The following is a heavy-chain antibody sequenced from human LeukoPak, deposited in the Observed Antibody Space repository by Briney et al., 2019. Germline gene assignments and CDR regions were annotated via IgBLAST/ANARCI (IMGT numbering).Heavy chain of an antibody. CDR1: AFTFSSYS. CDR2: ITSSSSYI. J-gene: IGHJ6*02. Sequence: GGSLRLSCAASAFTFSSYSMHWVRQAPGKGLEWVSSITSSSSYIYYADSVKGRFTISRDNAKNSLYLQTNSPRAEDTAVYYCAREWSSSSYNYGMDVWGQGTTVTGS. CDR3: AREWSSSSYNYGMDV. D-gene: IGHD6-6*01. V-gene: IGHV3-21*01.